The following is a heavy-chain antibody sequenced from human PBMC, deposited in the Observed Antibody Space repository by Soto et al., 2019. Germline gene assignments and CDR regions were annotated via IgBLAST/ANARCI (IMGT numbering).Heavy chain of an antibody. CDR2: FDPEDGET. D-gene: IGHD2-8*01. J-gene: IGHJ4*02. CDR1: GYTLTELS. CDR3: ASSRPYFTYCVCYVFPFDY. Sequence: ASVKVSCKVSGYTLTELSMHWVRQAPGKGLEWMGGFDPEDGETIYAQKFQGRVTMTEDTSTDTAYMELSRLRSEDTAVNYCASSRPYFTYCVCYVFPFDYWGQGTLVTVSS. V-gene: IGHV1-24*01.